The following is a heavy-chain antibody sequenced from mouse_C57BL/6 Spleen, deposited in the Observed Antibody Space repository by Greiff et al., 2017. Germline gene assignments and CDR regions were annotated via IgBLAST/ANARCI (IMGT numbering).Heavy chain of an antibody. V-gene: IGHV5-9-1*02. D-gene: IGHD2-2*01. CDR2: ISLGGDYI. J-gene: IGHJ3*01. CDR3: TREDGYGAWFAY. Sequence: DVKLVESGAGLVKPGGSLKLSCAASGFTFSSYAMSWVRQTPETRLEWVAYISLGGDYIYYADTVTGRFTISRDNDRNSLYLQMSSRQSEDTAMNYCTREDGYGAWFAYWGQGTLVTVSA. CDR1: GFTFSSYA.